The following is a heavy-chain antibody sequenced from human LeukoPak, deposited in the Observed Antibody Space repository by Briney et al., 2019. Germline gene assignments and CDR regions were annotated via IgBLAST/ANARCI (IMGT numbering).Heavy chain of an antibody. CDR3: AKSGFGVFRGLDV. CDR1: GFTFSSYA. CDR2: ITGSGIST. Sequence: GGSLRLSCAASGFTFSSYAMSWVRQAPGKGLDGVSAITGSGISTYYAASVKGRFTISRDNSKNALYLQMNGLRTEDTAVYFCAKSGFGVFRGLDVWVQGATVTVSS. D-gene: IGHD3-10*01. V-gene: IGHV3-23*01. J-gene: IGHJ6*02.